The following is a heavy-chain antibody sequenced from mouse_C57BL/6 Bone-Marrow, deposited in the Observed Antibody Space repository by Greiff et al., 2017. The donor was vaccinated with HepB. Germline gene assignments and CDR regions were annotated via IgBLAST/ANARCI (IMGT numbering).Heavy chain of an antibody. Sequence: VQLQQSGAELVKPGASVKLSCKASGYTFTSYWMHWVKQRPGRGLEWIGWIDPNSGGTKYNEKFKSKATLTVDKPSSTAYMQLSSLTSEDSAVFYCAKGAISTVPFAYWGQGTLVTVSA. CDR3: AKGAISTVPFAY. D-gene: IGHD1-1*01. V-gene: IGHV1-72*01. CDR1: GYTFTSYW. CDR2: IDPNSGGT. J-gene: IGHJ3*01.